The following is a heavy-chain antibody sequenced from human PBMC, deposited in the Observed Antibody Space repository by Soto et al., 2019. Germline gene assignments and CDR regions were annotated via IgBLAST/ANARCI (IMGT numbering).Heavy chain of an antibody. V-gene: IGHV3-11*01. CDR3: ARARVGIVVVVAASLYFDY. D-gene: IGHD2-15*01. CDR2: ISSSGSTI. CDR1: GFTFSDYY. J-gene: IGHJ4*02. Sequence: LSLTCAASGFTFSDYYMSWIRQAPGKGLEWVSYISSSGSTIYYADSVKGRFTISRDNAKNSLYLQMNSLRAEDTAVYYCARARVGIVVVVAASLYFDYWGQGTLVTVSS.